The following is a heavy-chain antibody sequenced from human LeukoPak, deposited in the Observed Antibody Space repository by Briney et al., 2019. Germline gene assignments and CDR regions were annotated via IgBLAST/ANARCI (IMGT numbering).Heavy chain of an antibody. Sequence: PSQTLSLTCIVSGGSISSGDYYWSWIRQPPGKGLEWIGYIYYSGSTYYNPSLKSRVTISVDTSKNQFSLKLSSVTAADTAVYYCARSFQSREFDYWGQRTLITVSS. J-gene: IGHJ4*02. V-gene: IGHV4-30-4*08. CDR3: ARSFQSREFDY. CDR1: GGSISSGDYY. CDR2: IYYSGST.